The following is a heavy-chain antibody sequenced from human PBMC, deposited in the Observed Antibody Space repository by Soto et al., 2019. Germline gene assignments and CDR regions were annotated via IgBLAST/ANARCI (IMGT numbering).Heavy chain of an antibody. CDR3: AKARELGTGGLYYFDY. D-gene: IGHD7-27*01. V-gene: IGHV3-30*18. CDR2: ISYDGSNK. J-gene: IGHJ4*02. Sequence: QVQLVESGGGVVQPGRSLRLSCAASGFTFSNYGMHWVRQAPGKGLEWVAVISYDGSNKYYADSVKGRFTISRDNSKNTLYLQMNSLRAEDTAVYYCAKARELGTGGLYYFDYWGQGTLVTVSS. CDR1: GFTFSNYG.